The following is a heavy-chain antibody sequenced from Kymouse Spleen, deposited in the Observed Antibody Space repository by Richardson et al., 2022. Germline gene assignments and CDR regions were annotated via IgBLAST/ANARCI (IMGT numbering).Heavy chain of an antibody. CDR3: ARDEVSGSYYNYYYYYGMDV. Sequence: QVQLQESGPGLVKPSETLSLTCTVSGGSVSSGSYYWSWIRQPPGKGLEWIGYIYYSGSTNYNPSLKSRVTISVDTSKNQFSLKLSSVTAADTAVYYCARDEVSGSYYNYYYYYGMDVWGQGTTVTVSS. D-gene: IGHD3-10*01. V-gene: IGHV4-61*01. CDR1: GGSVSSGSYY. CDR2: IYYSGST. J-gene: IGHJ6*02.